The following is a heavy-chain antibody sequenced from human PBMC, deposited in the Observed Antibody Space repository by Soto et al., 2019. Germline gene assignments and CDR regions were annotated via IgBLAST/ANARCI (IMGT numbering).Heavy chain of an antibody. Sequence: SETLSLTCAVSSGSISSSNWWSWVRQPPGKGLEWIGEIYHSGSTNYNPSLKSRVTISVDKSKNQFSLKLSSVTAADTAVYYCARAKSHYDYIWGSYLGNYFDYWGQGTLVTVSS. CDR2: IYHSGST. CDR3: ARAKSHYDYIWGSYLGNYFDY. CDR1: SGSISSSNW. J-gene: IGHJ4*02. D-gene: IGHD3-16*01. V-gene: IGHV4-4*02.